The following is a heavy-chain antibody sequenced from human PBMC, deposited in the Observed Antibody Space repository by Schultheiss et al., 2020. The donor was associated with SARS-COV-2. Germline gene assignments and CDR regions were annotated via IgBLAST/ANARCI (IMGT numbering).Heavy chain of an antibody. CDR1: GGSISSSSYY. V-gene: IGHV4-39*07. Sequence: SETLSLTCTVSGGSISSSSYYWGWIRQPPGKGLEWIGEINHSGSTNYNPSLKSRVTISVDTSKNQFSLKLSSVTAADTAVYYCARLAAGTLSYMDVWGKGTTVTVSS. CDR3: ARLAAGTLSYMDV. CDR2: INHSGST. J-gene: IGHJ6*03. D-gene: IGHD6-13*01.